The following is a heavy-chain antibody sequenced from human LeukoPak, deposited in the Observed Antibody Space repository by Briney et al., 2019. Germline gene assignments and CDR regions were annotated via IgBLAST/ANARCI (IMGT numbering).Heavy chain of an antibody. J-gene: IGHJ1*01. D-gene: IGHD5-24*01. CDR2: VRIKANNYAT. Sequence: HPVGSLKLSCAASGFTFSGSAMHCGPQASRRRLECVGRVRIKANNYATAYAASVKCRFTISRDDSKNTSYLQMKSRKTEDTAVYYCARHNEMTNWGQGTLVTVSS. V-gene: IGHV3-73*01. CDR3: ARHNEMTN. CDR1: GFTFSGSA.